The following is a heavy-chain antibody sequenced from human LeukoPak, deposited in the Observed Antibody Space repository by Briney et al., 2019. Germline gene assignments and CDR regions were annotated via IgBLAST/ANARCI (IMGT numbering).Heavy chain of an antibody. Sequence: SETLSLTCTDSGGSISSYYWSWIRQPAGKGLEWIGRIYSSGSTDYNPSLKSRVTMSVDTSKNQFSLKLSSVTAADTAVYYCARVAIFGLVEYYFDYWGQGTLVPVSS. D-gene: IGHD3/OR15-3a*01. CDR1: GGSISSYY. V-gene: IGHV4-4*07. CDR2: IYSSGST. J-gene: IGHJ4*02. CDR3: ARVAIFGLVEYYFDY.